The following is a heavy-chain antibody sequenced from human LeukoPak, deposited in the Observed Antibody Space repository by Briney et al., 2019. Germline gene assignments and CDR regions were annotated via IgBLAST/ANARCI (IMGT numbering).Heavy chain of an antibody. V-gene: IGHV4-38-2*02. Sequence: SETLSLTCTVSGYSINSAFYWGWIRVPPGKGLKWIGSVFHRGTTYYNSSLKSRVNISIDTSKNQFSLKLNSLTAEDTAMYYCVRDGYYGSGSPGWFGPWGPGTLVIVSA. CDR1: GYSINSAFY. J-gene: IGHJ5*02. D-gene: IGHD3-10*01. CDR3: VRDGYYGSGSPGWFGP. CDR2: VFHRGTT.